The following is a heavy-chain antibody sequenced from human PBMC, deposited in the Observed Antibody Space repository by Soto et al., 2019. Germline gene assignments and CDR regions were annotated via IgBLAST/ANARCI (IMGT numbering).Heavy chain of an antibody. CDR2: ISGSDNST. Sequence: ESGGGVVQLERSLRLSCAASGFTYSITYSRYAMNWVRQAPGKGLEWVAVISGSDNSTYYADSVKGRFTISRDNSKNTLYLQMSSLRADDTAVYYCAPMGVWGQGTTVTVSS. CDR1: GFTYSITYSRYA. CDR3: APMGV. J-gene: IGHJ6*02. V-gene: IGHV3-23*01.